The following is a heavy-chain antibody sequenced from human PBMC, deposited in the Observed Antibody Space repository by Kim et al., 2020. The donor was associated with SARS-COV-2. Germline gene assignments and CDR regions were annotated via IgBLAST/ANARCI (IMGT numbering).Heavy chain of an antibody. Sequence: SGKYYVDSVKGRFTNSRDNARNSLYLQMNSLRDEDTAVYFCARVGAAADYWGQGTLVTVSS. V-gene: IGHV3-7*01. CDR2: SGK. J-gene: IGHJ4*02. CDR3: ARVGAAADY. D-gene: IGHD3-3*01.